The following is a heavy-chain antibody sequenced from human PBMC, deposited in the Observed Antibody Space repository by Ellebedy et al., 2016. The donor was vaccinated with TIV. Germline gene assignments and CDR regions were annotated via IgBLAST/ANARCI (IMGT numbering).Heavy chain of an antibody. CDR1: GYTFTNYG. CDR3: ARGFDAFDI. J-gene: IGHJ3*02. CDR2: INPNSGGT. V-gene: IGHV1-2*04. Sequence: ASVKVSXKASGYTFTNYGVIWVRQAPGQGLEWMGWINPNSGGTNYAQKFQGWVTMTRDTSISTAYMELRRLRSDDTAVYYCARGFDAFDIWGQGTMVTVSS.